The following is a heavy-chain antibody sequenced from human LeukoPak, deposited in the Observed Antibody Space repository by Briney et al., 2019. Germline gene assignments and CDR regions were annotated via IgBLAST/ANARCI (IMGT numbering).Heavy chain of an antibody. CDR1: GFTFSTCW. D-gene: IGHD3-22*01. J-gene: IGHJ3*02. CDR2: IKPDGGEK. Sequence: GGSLRLSCVTSGFTFSTCWMSWVRQAPGKGLEWVATIKPDGGEKYYVDSVKGRFTISRDNAKNSLFLQMNSLRAEDTAVYYCARGGGVVITTVDAFDIWGQGTMVTVSS. CDR3: ARGGGVVITTVDAFDI. V-gene: IGHV3-7*03.